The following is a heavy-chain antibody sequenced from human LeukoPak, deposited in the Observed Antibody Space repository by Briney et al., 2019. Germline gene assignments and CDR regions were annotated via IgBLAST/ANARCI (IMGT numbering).Heavy chain of an antibody. CDR3: ARGGYWENWFDP. J-gene: IGHJ5*02. D-gene: IGHD1-26*01. CDR2: IVPIFGTA. Sequence: GASVKVSCKASGYTFTGYYMHWVRQAPGQGLEWMGGIVPIFGTANYAQKFQGRVTITADESTSTAYMELSSLRSEDTAVYYCARGGYWENWFDPWGQGTLVTVSS. V-gene: IGHV1-69*13. CDR1: GYTFTGYY.